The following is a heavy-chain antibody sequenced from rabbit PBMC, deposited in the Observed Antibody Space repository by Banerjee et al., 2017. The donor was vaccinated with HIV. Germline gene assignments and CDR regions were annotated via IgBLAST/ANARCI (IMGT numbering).Heavy chain of an antibody. CDR3: AIGAGYAGYGYSFNL. CDR2: IYAGSSGST. V-gene: IGHV1S45*01. Sequence: QEQLVESGGGLVTLGGSLKLTCKASGIDFSSSYWISWVRQAPGKGLEWIACIYAGSSGSTNYASWVNGRFTISLDNAQNTVFLQMTSLTAADTATYFCAIGAGYAGYGYSFNLWGPGTLVTVS. D-gene: IGHD8-1*01. CDR1: GIDFSSSYW. J-gene: IGHJ4*01.